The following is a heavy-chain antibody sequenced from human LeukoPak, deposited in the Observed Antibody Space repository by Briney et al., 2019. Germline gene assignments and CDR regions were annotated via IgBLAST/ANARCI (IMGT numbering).Heavy chain of an antibody. CDR3: ATLEMATQYAFDI. D-gene: IGHD5-24*01. V-gene: IGHV4-59*08. CDR1: GGSISGYY. J-gene: IGHJ3*02. Sequence: SETLSLTCTVSGGSISGYYWSWIRQPPGKRLEWIGYIYYTGSTNYNPSLKSRVTISVDTSRNQISLRLNSVTAADTAVYYCATLEMATQYAFDIWGQGTMVTVSS. CDR2: IYYTGST.